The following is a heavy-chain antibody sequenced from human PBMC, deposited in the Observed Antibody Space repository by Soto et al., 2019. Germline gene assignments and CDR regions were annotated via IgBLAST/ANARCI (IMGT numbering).Heavy chain of an antibody. Sequence: QLQLQESGPGLVKPSETLSLTCTVSGGSISSSSYYWGWIRQPPGKGLEWIGSIYYSGSTYYNPSMQRRLPIPVPPAKNHIVPKLGSVTAADTAVYYCACQPDYRGPGTFDPWGQGTLVTVS. CDR2: IYYSGST. CDR1: GGSISSSSYY. J-gene: IGHJ5*02. D-gene: IGHD5-12*01. V-gene: IGHV4-39*02. CDR3: ACQPDYRGPGTFDP.